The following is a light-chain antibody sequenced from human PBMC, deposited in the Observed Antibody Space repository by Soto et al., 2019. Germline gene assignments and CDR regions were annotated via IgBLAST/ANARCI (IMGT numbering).Light chain of an antibody. CDR1: QGISFY. CDR3: QQLNTYPLT. Sequence: DIQLSNSPSFLSASVGDRVTVTCRASQGISFYLAWYQQKPGKAPQLLIYHASTLQSGVPSRFSGSGSGTEFTLTIGSLQPEDFATYYCQQLNTYPLTFGGGTKVDIK. V-gene: IGKV1-9*01. J-gene: IGKJ4*01. CDR2: HAS.